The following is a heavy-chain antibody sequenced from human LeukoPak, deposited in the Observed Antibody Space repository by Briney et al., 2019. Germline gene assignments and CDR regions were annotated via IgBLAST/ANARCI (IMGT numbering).Heavy chain of an antibody. D-gene: IGHD3-3*01. CDR3: ARTYYDFWSGFNTGRGPYYYYYMDV. Sequence: SETLSLTCTVSGGSISSYYWSWIRQPAGKGLEWIGRIYTSGSTNYNPSLKSRVTMSVDTSKNQFSLKLSSVTAADTAVYYCARTYYDFWSGFNTGRGPYYYYYMDVWGKGTTVTVSS. J-gene: IGHJ6*03. V-gene: IGHV4-4*07. CDR2: IYTSGST. CDR1: GGSISSYY.